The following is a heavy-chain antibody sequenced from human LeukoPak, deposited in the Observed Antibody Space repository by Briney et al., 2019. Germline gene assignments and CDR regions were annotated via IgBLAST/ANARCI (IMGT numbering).Heavy chain of an antibody. V-gene: IGHV3-9*03. Sequence: GRSLRLSCAASGFTFDDHAMHWVRQAPGKGLEWVSGISWNSGSIGYADSVKGRFTISRDNAKNSLYLQMNSLKAEDMALYCCAKESSSGYYFDYWGQGTLVTVSS. CDR3: AKESSSGYYFDY. J-gene: IGHJ4*02. D-gene: IGHD6-19*01. CDR1: GFTFDDHA. CDR2: ISWNSGSI.